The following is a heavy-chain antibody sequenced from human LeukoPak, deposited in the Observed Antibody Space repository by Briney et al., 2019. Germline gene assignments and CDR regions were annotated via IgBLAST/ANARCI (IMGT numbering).Heavy chain of an antibody. V-gene: IGHV1-2*02. J-gene: IGHJ6*02. CDR2: INPNSGGT. CDR1: TVTRTNYY. CDR3: AGEGNMDV. Sequence: ASGKVSCKPSTVTRTNYYLHCVRQAPGQGLEWMGWINPNSGGTNFAQKFQGRVTMTRDTSISTAYMELTRLRSDDTALYYCAGEGNMDVWGQGTTVTVSS.